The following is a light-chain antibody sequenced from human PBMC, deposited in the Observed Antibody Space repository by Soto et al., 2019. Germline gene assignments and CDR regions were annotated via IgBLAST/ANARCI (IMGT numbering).Light chain of an antibody. V-gene: IGLV2-14*01. J-gene: IGLJ3*02. CDR2: DVS. CDR1: SSDVGGYNY. Sequence: QSALTQPASVSGSPGQSITISCTGTSSDVGGYNYVSWYQQHPGKAPKLMIYDVSNRPSVVSHRFSGSKSGNAASLTISGLPAEDEADYYCSSYTSSSTRVFGGGTQLTVL. CDR3: SSYTSSSTRV.